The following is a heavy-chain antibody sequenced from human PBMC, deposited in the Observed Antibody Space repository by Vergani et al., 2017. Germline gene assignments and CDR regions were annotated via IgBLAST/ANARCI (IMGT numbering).Heavy chain of an antibody. CDR2: IYWDADK. CDR3: AHTELNWNYVSSVFDY. D-gene: IGHD1-7*01. V-gene: IGHV2-5*02. CDR1: GFSLSTSGVG. J-gene: IGHJ4*02. Sequence: QITLKESGPTLVKPTQTLTLTCTFSGFSLSTSGVGVGWIRQPPGKALVWLALIYWDADKRYSPSLKSRLTITKDTSKNQVVLTMTNMDPVDTATYYCAHTELNWNYVSSVFDYWGQGTLVTVSS.